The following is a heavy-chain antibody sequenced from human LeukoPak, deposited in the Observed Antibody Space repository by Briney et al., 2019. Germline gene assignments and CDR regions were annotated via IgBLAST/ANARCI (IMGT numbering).Heavy chain of an antibody. V-gene: IGHV3-30*18. D-gene: IGHD1-26*01. CDR1: GFTFSSYA. CDR3: AKPPEVGATVGYFDY. CDR2: ISFDGSNQ. Sequence: PGGSLRLSCAASGFTFSSYAMSWVRQAPGKGLEWVALISFDGSNQYYADSVKGRFTISRDNSKNTLYLQMSSLRTEDTAVYYCAKPPEVGATVGYFDYWGQGTLVTVSS. J-gene: IGHJ4*02.